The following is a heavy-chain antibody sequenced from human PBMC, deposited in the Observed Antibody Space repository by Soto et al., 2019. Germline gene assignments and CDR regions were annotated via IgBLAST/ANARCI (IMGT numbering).Heavy chain of an antibody. D-gene: IGHD2-2*02. Sequence: QVQLVQSGAEVKKPGSSVKVSCKASGGTFSSYAISWVRQAPGQGLEWMGGIIPIFGTANYAQKFQGRVTITADKSTSTAYMELSSLRSEDTAVYYCAGPSGYCSSTSCYRSNYYYGMDVWGQGTTVTVSS. V-gene: IGHV1-69*06. CDR3: AGPSGYCSSTSCYRSNYYYGMDV. CDR2: IIPIFGTA. J-gene: IGHJ6*02. CDR1: GGTFSSYA.